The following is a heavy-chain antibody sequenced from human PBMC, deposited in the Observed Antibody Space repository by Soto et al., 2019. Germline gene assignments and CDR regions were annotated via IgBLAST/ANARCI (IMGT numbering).Heavy chain of an antibody. Sequence: PGGSLRLSCAASGFTFSSYAMSWVRQAPGKGLEWVSAISGSGGSTYYADSVKGRFTISRDNSKNTLYLQMNSLRAEDKAVYYCAKDLYDYVWGSYTDYWGQGTLVTVSS. D-gene: IGHD3-16*01. CDR1: GFTFSSYA. CDR3: AKDLYDYVWGSYTDY. V-gene: IGHV3-23*01. CDR2: ISGSGGST. J-gene: IGHJ4*02.